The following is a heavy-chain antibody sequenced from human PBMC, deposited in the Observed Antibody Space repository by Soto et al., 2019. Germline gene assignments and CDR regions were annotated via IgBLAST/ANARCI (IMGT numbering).Heavy chain of an antibody. CDR1: GGTFSSYA. J-gene: IGHJ4*02. Sequence: QVQLVQSGAEVKKPGSSVKVSCKASGGTFSSYAISWVRQAPGQGLEWMGGIIPIFGTANYAQKFQGRVTITADKSTSTAYMELSSLRSEDTAVYYCARDATREDRYYYDSSGYSFDYWGQGTLVTVSS. CDR2: IIPIFGTA. V-gene: IGHV1-69*06. D-gene: IGHD3-22*01. CDR3: ARDATREDRYYYDSSGYSFDY.